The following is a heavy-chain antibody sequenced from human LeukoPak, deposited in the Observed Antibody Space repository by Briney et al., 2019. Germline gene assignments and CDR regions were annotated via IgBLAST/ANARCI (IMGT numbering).Heavy chain of an antibody. J-gene: IGHJ3*02. V-gene: IGHV4-39*07. CDR3: ASVPAAIDAFDI. D-gene: IGHD2-2*02. Sequence: PSETLSLTCTVSGGSISSSSYYWGWIRQPPGKGLEWIGSIYYSGSTYYNPSLKSRVTISVDTSKNQFSLKLSSVTAADTAVYYCASVPAAIDAFDIWGQGTMVTVSS. CDR2: IYYSGST. CDR1: GGSISSSSYY.